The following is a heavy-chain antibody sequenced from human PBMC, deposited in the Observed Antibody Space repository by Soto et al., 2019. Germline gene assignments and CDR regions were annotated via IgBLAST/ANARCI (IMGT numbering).Heavy chain of an antibody. J-gene: IGHJ6*02. V-gene: IGHV3-30*18. D-gene: IGHD3-10*01. Sequence: PGGSLRLSCAASGFTFSSYGMHWVRQAPGKGLEWVAVISYDGSNKYYADSVKGRFTISRDNSKNTLYLQMNSLRAEDTAVYYCAKSIYGSGSYSSLGYYGMDVWGQGTTVTVSS. CDR2: ISYDGSNK. CDR3: AKSIYGSGSYSSLGYYGMDV. CDR1: GFTFSSYG.